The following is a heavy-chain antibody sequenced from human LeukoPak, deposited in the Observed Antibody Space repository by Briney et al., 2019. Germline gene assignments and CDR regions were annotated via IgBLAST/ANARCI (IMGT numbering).Heavy chain of an antibody. Sequence: GGSLRLSCAASEVTLSSYAMSWVRESPGNGLESGSAIGGSGGSTDSADSVKCRFTISRANSSNTPYPQLDSLRSQDTPVYYCAKVRISLTPSDYWGQGTLVTVSS. D-gene: IGHD2-15*01. CDR3: AKVRISLTPSDY. J-gene: IGHJ4*02. CDR2: IGGSGGST. V-gene: IGHV3-23*01. CDR1: EVTLSSYA.